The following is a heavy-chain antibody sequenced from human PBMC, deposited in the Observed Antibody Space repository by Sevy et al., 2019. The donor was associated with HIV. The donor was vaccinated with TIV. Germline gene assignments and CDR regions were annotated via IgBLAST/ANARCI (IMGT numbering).Heavy chain of an antibody. V-gene: IGHV3-15*01. CDR2: IKSKSDGGTA. Sequence: GGSLRLSCAASGFIFKNSWMSWVRQAPGKGLEWVGRIKSKSDGGTAEYAAPVKGRLTISRDDSKNTLYLQMNSLKTEDTAVYYSTTVVSAATDYWGQGTLVTVSS. CDR3: TTVVSAATDY. J-gene: IGHJ4*02. D-gene: IGHD2-2*01. CDR1: GFIFKNSW.